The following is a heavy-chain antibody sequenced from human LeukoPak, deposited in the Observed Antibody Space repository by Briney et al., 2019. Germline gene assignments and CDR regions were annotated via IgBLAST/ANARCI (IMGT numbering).Heavy chain of an antibody. CDR1: GGSISGSSYY. J-gene: IGHJ4*02. CDR3: ARLRGAMTPVTSDFDF. Sequence: SETLSLTCIVSGGSISGSSYYWAWIRQPQGKGLEWIGSGFYSGSAYYNPSLKSRVTISVDTSKNQFSLNLSSVTAADTAVYYCARLRGAMTPVTSDFDFWGQGTLVTVSS. CDR2: GFYSGSA. D-gene: IGHD4-17*01. V-gene: IGHV4-39*01.